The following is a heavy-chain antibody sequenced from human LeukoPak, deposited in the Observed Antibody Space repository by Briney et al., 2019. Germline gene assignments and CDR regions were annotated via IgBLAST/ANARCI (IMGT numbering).Heavy chain of an antibody. J-gene: IGHJ4*02. D-gene: IGHD5-12*01. CDR3: ARRTLGGYDWLDY. V-gene: IGHV3-23*01. CDR2: ISGSGGST. CDR1: GFTFSNAW. Sequence: GGSLRLSCAASGFTFSNAWMSWVRQAPGKGLEWVSAISGSGGSTYYADSVKGRFTISRDNSKNTLYLQMNSLRAEDTAVYYCARRTLGGYDWLDYWGQGTLVTVAS.